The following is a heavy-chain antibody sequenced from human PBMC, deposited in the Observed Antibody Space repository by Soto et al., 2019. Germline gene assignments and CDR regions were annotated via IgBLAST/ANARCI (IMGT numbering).Heavy chain of an antibody. CDR3: ANPARWDAMDV. V-gene: IGHV3-21*01. D-gene: IGHD1-26*01. Sequence: VQLVESGGGLVKPGGSLRLSCAASGFTFSSYSMNWVRQAPGKGLEWVSSISSSGNYIYYADSVKGRFTISRDNAKNSLYLQMNSLRAEDTAVYYCANPARWDAMDVWGQETTVTVSS. CDR1: GFTFSSYS. J-gene: IGHJ6*02. CDR2: ISSSGNYI.